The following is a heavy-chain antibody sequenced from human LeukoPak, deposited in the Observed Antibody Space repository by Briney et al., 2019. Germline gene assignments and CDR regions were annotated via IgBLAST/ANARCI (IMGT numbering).Heavy chain of an antibody. CDR2: SDPEDGET. CDR3: ATGPGLLRITMVRGVMDV. Sequence: ASVKVSCKVSGYTLTELSMHWVRQAPGKGLEWMGGSDPEDGETIYAQKFQGRVTMTEDTSTDTAYMELSSLRSEDTAVYYCATGPGLLRITMVRGVMDVWGQGTTVTVSS. D-gene: IGHD3-10*01. V-gene: IGHV1-24*01. CDR1: GYTLTELS. J-gene: IGHJ6*02.